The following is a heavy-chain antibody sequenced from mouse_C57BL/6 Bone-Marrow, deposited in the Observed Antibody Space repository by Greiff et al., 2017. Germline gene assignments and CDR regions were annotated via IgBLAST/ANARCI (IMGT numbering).Heavy chain of an antibody. Sequence: VHLQQSGPGLVPPSQSLSITCTVSGFSLTSYGVSLVRQPPGKGMGWLGVIWGNGSISKDNSKSQVFLHLNSLQTNDTATYYCAPLRYYFDYWGQGTTLTVSS. J-gene: IGHJ2*01. CDR2: IWGNG. CDR1: GFSLTSYG. CDR3: APLRYYFDY. V-gene: IGHV2-3*01.